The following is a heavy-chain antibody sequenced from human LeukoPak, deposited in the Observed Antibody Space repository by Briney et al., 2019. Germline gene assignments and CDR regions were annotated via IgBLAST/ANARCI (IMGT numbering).Heavy chain of an antibody. Sequence: GGSLRLSCAASGFTFSRYAMTWVRQAPGKGLEWFSSISASGGNTYYADSVKGRFTISRDNSKNTLYLQMNSLRAEDTAVYYCAKPASIYYYYYMDVWGKGTTVTISS. CDR1: GFTFSRYA. D-gene: IGHD6-6*01. CDR2: ISASGGNT. V-gene: IGHV3-23*01. CDR3: AKPASIYYYYYMDV. J-gene: IGHJ6*03.